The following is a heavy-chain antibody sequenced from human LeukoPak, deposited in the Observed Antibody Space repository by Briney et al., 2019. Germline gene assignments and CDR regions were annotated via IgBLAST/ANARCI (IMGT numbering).Heavy chain of an antibody. CDR1: GFTFSSYG. D-gene: IGHD6-19*01. V-gene: IGHV3-23*01. Sequence: PGGSLRLSCAASGFTFSSYGMHWVRQAPGKGLEWVSAISGSGGSTYYADSVKGRFTISRDNSKNTLYLQMNSLRAEDTAVYYCAKDRSGWSIIDAFDIWGQGTMVTVSS. J-gene: IGHJ3*02. CDR2: ISGSGGST. CDR3: AKDRSGWSIIDAFDI.